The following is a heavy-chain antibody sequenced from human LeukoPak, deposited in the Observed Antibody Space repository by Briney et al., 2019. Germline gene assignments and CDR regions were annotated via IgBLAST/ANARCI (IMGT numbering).Heavy chain of an antibody. D-gene: IGHD5-12*01. J-gene: IGHJ4*02. CDR3: ARVDIVATTSFDY. V-gene: IGHV1-3*01. CDR2: INAGNGNT. Sequence: ASVKVSCKASGYTFTSYAMHWVRQAPGQRLEWMGWINAGNGNTKYSQKFQGRVTITRDTSASTAYMELSSLRSEDTAVYHCARVDIVATTSFDYWGQGTLVTVSS. CDR1: GYTFTSYA.